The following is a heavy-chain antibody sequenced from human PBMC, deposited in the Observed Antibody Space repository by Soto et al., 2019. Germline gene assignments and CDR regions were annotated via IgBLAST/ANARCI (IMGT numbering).Heavy chain of an antibody. V-gene: IGHV3-23*01. J-gene: IGHJ4*02. D-gene: IGHD2-15*01. CDR2: ISGSGGST. CDR1: GFTFSSYA. Sequence: GGSLRLSCAASGFTFSSYAMSWVRQAPGKGLEWVPAISGSGGSTYYADSVKGRFTISRDNSKNTLYLQMNSLRAEDTAVYYCAKKGLIVVVVAATLDYWGQGTLVTVSS. CDR3: AKKGLIVVVVAATLDY.